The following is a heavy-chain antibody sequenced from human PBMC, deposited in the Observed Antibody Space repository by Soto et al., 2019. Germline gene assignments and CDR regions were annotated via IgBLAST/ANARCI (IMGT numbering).Heavy chain of an antibody. CDR1: GFTFSSYW. D-gene: IGHD3-3*01. V-gene: IGHV3-74*01. Sequence: PGGSLRLSCAASGFTFSSYWMHWVRQAPGKGLVWVSRINSDGSSTSYADSVKGRLTISRDNAKNTLYLQMNSLRAEDTAVYYCARDYDFWSGYDYWGQGTLVTVSS. J-gene: IGHJ4*02. CDR3: ARDYDFWSGYDY. CDR2: INSDGSST.